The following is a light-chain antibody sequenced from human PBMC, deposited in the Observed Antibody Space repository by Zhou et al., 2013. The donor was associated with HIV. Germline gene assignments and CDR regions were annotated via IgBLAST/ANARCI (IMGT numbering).Light chain of an antibody. CDR3: QQYARSPLT. J-gene: IGKJ4*01. CDR1: QSITTN. CDR2: GAS. V-gene: IGKV3-20*01. Sequence: EIVMTQSPATLSVSPGDRATLFCRASQSITTNVAWYQQKPGQTPRLLIYGASSRATGIPDRFSGSGSGTDFTLTINRLEPQDFAVYYCQQYARSPLTFGGGTKVDIK.